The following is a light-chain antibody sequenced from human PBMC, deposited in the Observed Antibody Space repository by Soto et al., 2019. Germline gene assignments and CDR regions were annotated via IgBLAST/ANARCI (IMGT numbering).Light chain of an antibody. CDR2: GAS. Sequence: EFVLTQSPGTLSLSPGERATLSCRASQSVSSSYVAWYQQKPGQAPRLLIYGASSRATGIPDRFSGSGSVTDFTLTISRLEPEDFAVYYCQQYGSSPFTFGPETKVDIK. V-gene: IGKV3-20*01. CDR1: QSVSSSY. CDR3: QQYGSSPFT. J-gene: IGKJ3*01.